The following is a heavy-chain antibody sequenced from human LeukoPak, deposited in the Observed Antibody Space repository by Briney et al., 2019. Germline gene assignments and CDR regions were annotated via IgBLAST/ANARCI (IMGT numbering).Heavy chain of an antibody. CDR3: AKETKTRGGPIDY. CDR1: GFTLSSYA. V-gene: IGHV3-23*01. D-gene: IGHD2-2*01. Sequence: QPGGSLRLSCAASGFTLSSYAMSWVRQAPGKGLEWVSAISASGGSTYYADSVKGRFTISRDNSKNTLFLQMNSLRVDDTAVYYCAKETKTRGGPIDYWGQGTLVTVSS. CDR2: ISASGGST. J-gene: IGHJ4*02.